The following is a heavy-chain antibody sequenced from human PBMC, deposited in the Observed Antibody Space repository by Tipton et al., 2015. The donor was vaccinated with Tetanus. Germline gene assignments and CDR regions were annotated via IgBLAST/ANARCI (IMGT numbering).Heavy chain of an antibody. CDR1: GGSLNSGTFY. CDR3: ARWGDASGSTNLYAFDI. J-gene: IGHJ3*02. CDR2: IYYNGNA. V-gene: IGHV4-39*07. D-gene: IGHD3-10*01. Sequence: TLSLTCTVSGGSLNSGTFYWDWIRQPPGKGLEWIGNIYYNGNALENPSLKGRVTLSLDKTKNQFSLKISSLTAADTAVYYCARWGDASGSTNLYAFDIWGQGTMVSVSS.